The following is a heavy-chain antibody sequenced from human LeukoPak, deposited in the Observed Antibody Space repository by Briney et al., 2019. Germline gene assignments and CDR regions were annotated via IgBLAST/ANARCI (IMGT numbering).Heavy chain of an antibody. V-gene: IGHV3-11*04. CDR3: AKDSGSSSGYETWFDP. J-gene: IGHJ5*02. D-gene: IGHD5-12*01. CDR2: ISSSGSTI. CDR1: GFTFSDYY. Sequence: GGSLRLSCAASGFTFSDYYMSWIRQAPGKGLEWVSYISSSGSTIYYADSVKGRFTISRDNAKNSLYLQMNSLRAEDTAVYYCAKDSGSSSGYETWFDPWGQGTLVTVSS.